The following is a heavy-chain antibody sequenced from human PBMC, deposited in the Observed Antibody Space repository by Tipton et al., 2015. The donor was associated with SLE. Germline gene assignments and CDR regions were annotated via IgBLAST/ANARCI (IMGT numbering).Heavy chain of an antibody. CDR1: GGSISSYY. J-gene: IGHJ2*01. CDR2: IYYSGST. V-gene: IGHV4-59*01. CDR3: ARVSTYYYGSGSYYRYWYFDL. Sequence: TLSLTCTVSGGSISSYYWSRIRQPPGKGLEWIGYIYYSGSTNYNPSLKSRVTISVDTSKNQFSLKLSSVTAADTAVYYCARVSTYYYGSGSYYRYWYFDLWGRDTLVTVSS. D-gene: IGHD3-10*01.